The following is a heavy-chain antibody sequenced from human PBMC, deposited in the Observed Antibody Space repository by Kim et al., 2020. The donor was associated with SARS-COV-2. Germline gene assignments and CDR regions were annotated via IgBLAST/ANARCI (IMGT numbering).Heavy chain of an antibody. CDR3: ARANNYYGSGSYYF. V-gene: IGHV4-30-2*05. D-gene: IGHD3-10*01. Sequence: NQSLKSRVTISVEPSKNQFSLKLSSVTAADTAVYYCARANNYYGSGSYYFWGQGTLVTVSS. J-gene: IGHJ4*02.